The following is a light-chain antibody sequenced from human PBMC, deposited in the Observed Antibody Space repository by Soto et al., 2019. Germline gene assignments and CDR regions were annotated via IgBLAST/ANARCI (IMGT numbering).Light chain of an antibody. CDR2: LNSDGSH. V-gene: IGLV4-69*01. CDR1: SGHSSYA. Sequence: QLVLTQSPSASASLGAPVKLTCTLSSGHSSYAIAWHQQQPEKGPRYLMKLNSDGSHSKGDGIPDRFSGSSSGAERYLTISSLQSEDEADYYCQTWGTDIVVFGGGTKVTVL. CDR3: QTWGTDIVV. J-gene: IGLJ2*01.